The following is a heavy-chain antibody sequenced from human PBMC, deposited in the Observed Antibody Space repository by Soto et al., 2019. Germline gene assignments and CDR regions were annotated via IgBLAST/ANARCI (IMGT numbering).Heavy chain of an antibody. J-gene: IGHJ6*02. D-gene: IGHD2-15*01. V-gene: IGHV1-18*04. CDR2: ISAYNGNT. Sequence: QVPLVQSGAEVKKPGASVKVSCKASGYTFTSYGISWVRQAPGQGLEWMGWISAYNGNTNYAQKLQGRVTMTTDTSTSTAYMELRSLRSDDTAVYYCAREGYCSGGSCPKTYYYYGMDVWGQGTTVTVSS. CDR3: AREGYCSGGSCPKTYYYYGMDV. CDR1: GYTFTSYG.